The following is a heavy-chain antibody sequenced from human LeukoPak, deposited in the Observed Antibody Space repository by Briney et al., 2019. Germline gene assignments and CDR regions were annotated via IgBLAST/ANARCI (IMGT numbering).Heavy chain of an antibody. D-gene: IGHD3-10*01. J-gene: IGHJ4*02. CDR1: GFTFDDYG. CDR2: INWNGGST. Sequence: GGSLSLSCAASGFTFDDYGMSWVRQAPGKGLEWVSGINWNGGSTGYADSVKGRFTISRDNAKNSLYLQMNSLRAEDTALYYCARDFITMVRGVIIDLDYWGQGTLVTVSS. V-gene: IGHV3-20*04. CDR3: ARDFITMVRGVIIDLDY.